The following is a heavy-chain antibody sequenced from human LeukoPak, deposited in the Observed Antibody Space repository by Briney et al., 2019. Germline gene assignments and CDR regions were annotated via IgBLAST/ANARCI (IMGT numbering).Heavy chain of an antibody. V-gene: IGHV3-64*01. D-gene: IGHD3-10*01. CDR1: GFTFSSYG. CDR2: ISSNGGST. CDR3: ARGWGPMVRGVISPPFDY. Sequence: GGSLRLSCAASGFTFSSYGMHWVRQAPGKGLEYVSAISSNGGSTYYANSVKGRFTISRDNSKNTLYLQMGSLRAEDMAVYYCARGWGPMVRGVISPPFDYWGQGTLVTVSS. J-gene: IGHJ4*02.